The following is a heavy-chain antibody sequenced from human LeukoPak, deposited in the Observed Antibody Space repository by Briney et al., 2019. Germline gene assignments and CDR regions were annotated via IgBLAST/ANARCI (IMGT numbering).Heavy chain of an antibody. CDR1: GGSISSSSYY. CDR3: ASSESVP. CDR2: IYHSGSI. Sequence: PSETLSLSCTVSGGSISSSSYYWGWIRQPPGKGLEWIGSIYHSGSIYYNPSLKSRVTISVDTSKNQFSLKLSSVTAADTAVYYCASSESVPWGQGTLVTVSS. V-gene: IGHV4-39*01. J-gene: IGHJ5*02.